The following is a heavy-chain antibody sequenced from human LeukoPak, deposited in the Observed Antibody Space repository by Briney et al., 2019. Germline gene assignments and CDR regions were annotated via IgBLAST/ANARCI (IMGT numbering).Heavy chain of an antibody. D-gene: IGHD3-10*01. CDR3: ASFGSGSNLDAFDI. Sequence: GGSLRLSCAASGFTFSSYAMSWVRQAPGKGLEWVSAVVGTGGRTYYADSVKGRFTISRDNAKNSLYLQMNSLRDEDTAVYYCASFGSGSNLDAFDIWGQGTMVTVST. V-gene: IGHV3-23*01. CDR2: VVGTGGRT. J-gene: IGHJ3*02. CDR1: GFTFSSYA.